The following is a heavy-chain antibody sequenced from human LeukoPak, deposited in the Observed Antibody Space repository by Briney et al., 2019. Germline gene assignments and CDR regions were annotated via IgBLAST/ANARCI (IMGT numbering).Heavy chain of an antibody. CDR1: GGTFSSYA. V-gene: IGHV1-69*13. CDR3: ARPRLLYSSGWYGWFDP. Sequence: SVKVSCKASGGTFSSYAISWVRQAPGQGLEWMGGIIPIFGTANYAQKFQGRVTITADESTSTGYMELSSLRSEDTAVYYCARPRLLYSSGWYGWFDPWGQGTLVTVSS. D-gene: IGHD6-19*01. CDR2: IIPIFGTA. J-gene: IGHJ5*02.